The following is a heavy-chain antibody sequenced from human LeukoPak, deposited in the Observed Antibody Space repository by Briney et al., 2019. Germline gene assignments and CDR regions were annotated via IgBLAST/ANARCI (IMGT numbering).Heavy chain of an antibody. D-gene: IGHD6-13*01. CDR3: ARDNTGIAATCDY. CDR1: GFTFSSYA. Sequence: GSLRLSCAASGFTFSSYAMNWVRQAPGKGLDWVSTISASGGSTYYADSVKGRFTISRDNYKNTLYLQMNSLRAEDTAVYYCARDNTGIAATCDYWGQGTLVTVSS. V-gene: IGHV3-23*01. J-gene: IGHJ4*02. CDR2: ISASGGST.